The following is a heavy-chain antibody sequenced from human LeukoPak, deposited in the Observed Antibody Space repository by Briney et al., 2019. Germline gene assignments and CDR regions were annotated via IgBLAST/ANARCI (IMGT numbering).Heavy chain of an antibody. D-gene: IGHD2/OR15-2a*01. V-gene: IGHV4-59*01. J-gene: IGHJ6*02. CDR2: IYYSGST. Sequence: PSETLSLTCTVSGGPMNSYYWSWVRQPPGKGLEWIGYIYYSGSTNYNPSLKSRVTISVDTSKEQFSLKLSSVTTADTAVYYCARSANINYYYGMDVWGQGTTVTVSS. CDR3: ARSANINYYYGMDV. CDR1: GGPMNSYY.